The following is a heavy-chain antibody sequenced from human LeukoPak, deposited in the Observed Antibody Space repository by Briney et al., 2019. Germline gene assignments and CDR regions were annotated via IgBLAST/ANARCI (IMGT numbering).Heavy chain of an antibody. D-gene: IGHD6-13*01. Sequence: GGSLRPSCAASGFTFSSYAMSWVRQAPGKGLEWVSVISGSGGSTYSADSVKGRFTISRDNSKNTLYLQRNSLRAEDTAVYYCARDSYSSSWLNWFDPWGQGTLVTVSS. V-gene: IGHV3-23*01. CDR2: ISGSGGST. CDR3: ARDSYSSSWLNWFDP. CDR1: GFTFSSYA. J-gene: IGHJ5*02.